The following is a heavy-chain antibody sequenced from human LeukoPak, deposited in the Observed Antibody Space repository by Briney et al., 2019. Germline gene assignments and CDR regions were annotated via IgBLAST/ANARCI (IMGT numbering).Heavy chain of an antibody. D-gene: IGHD5-12*01. CDR2: VYTSGTT. Sequence: SETLSLTCTVSGGSISGYIWAWLRQPAGKELDWIGRVYTSGTTYYNPSLESRVTISLDTFNNQFSLRVTSVTAADTAIYYCARGTEKTRISGYYSFDHWGRGLLVTVSS. J-gene: IGHJ4*02. CDR1: GGSISGYI. V-gene: IGHV4-4*07. CDR3: ARGTEKTRISGYYSFDH.